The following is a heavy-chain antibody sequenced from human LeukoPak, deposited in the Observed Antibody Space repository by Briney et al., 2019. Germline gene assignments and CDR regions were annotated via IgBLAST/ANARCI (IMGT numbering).Heavy chain of an antibody. CDR2: ISYDGSNK. Sequence: GGSLRLSCAASGFTFSSYAMHWVRQAPGKGLEWVAVISYDGSNKYYADSVKGRFTISRDNSKNTLYLQMNSLRAEDTAVYYCANSYYYDSSGYYYSWGQGTLVTVSS. CDR3: ANSYYYDSSGYYYS. J-gene: IGHJ5*02. V-gene: IGHV3-30-3*01. CDR1: GFTFSSYA. D-gene: IGHD3-22*01.